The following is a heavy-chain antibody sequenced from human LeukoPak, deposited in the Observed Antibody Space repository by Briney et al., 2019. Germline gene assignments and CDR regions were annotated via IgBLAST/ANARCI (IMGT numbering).Heavy chain of an antibody. CDR1: GFTFDDYA. J-gene: IGHJ3*02. V-gene: IGHV3-9*01. D-gene: IGHD3-10*01. Sequence: GGSLRLSCAVSGFTFDDYAMHWVRQAPGKGLEWVSGISWNSGSIAYADSVKGRFTISRDNAKNSLYLQMNSLRAEDTALYYCAKGVRITMVRGAFDIWGQGTMVTVSS. CDR3: AKGVRITMVRGAFDI. CDR2: ISWNSGSI.